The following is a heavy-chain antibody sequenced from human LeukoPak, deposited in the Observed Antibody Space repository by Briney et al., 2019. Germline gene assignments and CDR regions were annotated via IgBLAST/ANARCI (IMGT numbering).Heavy chain of an antibody. CDR1: GFTFSSYG. J-gene: IGHJ3*02. CDR2: IWYDGSNK. V-gene: IGHV3-33*01. CDR3: ATYYYGSGSPSDAFDI. D-gene: IGHD3-10*01. Sequence: PGRSLRLSCAASGFTFSSYGMHWVRQAPGKGLEWVAVIWYDGSNKYYADSVKGRFTISRDNSKNTLYLQMNSLRAEDTAVYYCATYYYGSGSPSDAFDIWGQGTMVTVSS.